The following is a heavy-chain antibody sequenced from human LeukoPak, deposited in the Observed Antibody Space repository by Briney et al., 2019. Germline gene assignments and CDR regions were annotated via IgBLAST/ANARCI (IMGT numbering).Heavy chain of an antibody. CDR1: GGSVSSDSYY. D-gene: IGHD3-10*01. J-gene: IGHJ6*02. Sequence: SETLSLTCTVSGGSVSSDSYYWSWIRQPPGKGLEWIGSIFYSGSTNYNPSLKSRVTISVDTSKNQFSLKLSSVTAADTAVYYCARDTTVRGVFTTRYYYYYYGMDVWGQGTTVTVSS. V-gene: IGHV4-61*01. CDR3: ARDTTVRGVFTTRYYYYYYGMDV. CDR2: IFYSGST.